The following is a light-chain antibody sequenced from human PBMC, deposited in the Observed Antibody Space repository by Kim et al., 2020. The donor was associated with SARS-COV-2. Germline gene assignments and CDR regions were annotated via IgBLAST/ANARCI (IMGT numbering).Light chain of an antibody. CDR3: NARDHSDNVL. J-gene: IGLJ2*01. V-gene: IGLV3-19*01. Sequence: GLGDRIRFKCHGLSLRTYSTSWYQQEQAQAPVVVVNSKNARPSGIPARVSSSSTGNSATLTITRTQDDDEADYYCNARDHSDNVLFGGGTQLTVL. CDR1: SLRTYS. CDR2: SKN.